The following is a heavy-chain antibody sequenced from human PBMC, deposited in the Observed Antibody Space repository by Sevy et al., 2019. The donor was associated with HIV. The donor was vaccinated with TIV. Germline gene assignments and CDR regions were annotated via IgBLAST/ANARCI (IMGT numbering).Heavy chain of an antibody. J-gene: IGHJ3*02. D-gene: IGHD3-16*01. CDR2: ITTSGGTI. CDR3: ARDKMGGSFDI. Sequence: GGSLRLSCAASGFTFSSYDMNWVRQAPGKGLEWVSFITTSGGTIYYADSVKGRFTVSGDSAENSLYLQMNSLRVEDTAVYYCARDKMGGSFDIWGQGTMVTVSS. CDR1: GFTFSSYD. V-gene: IGHV3-48*01.